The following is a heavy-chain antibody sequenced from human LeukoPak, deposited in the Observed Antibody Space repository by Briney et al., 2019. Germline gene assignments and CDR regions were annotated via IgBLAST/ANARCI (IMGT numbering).Heavy chain of an antibody. D-gene: IGHD1-26*01. CDR2: ISGSGGTT. CDR1: GFTFSSYG. CDR3: ATSGSYNY. V-gene: IGHV3-23*01. J-gene: IGHJ4*02. Sequence: GGSLRLSCAASGFTFSSYGMSWVRQAPGKGLEWVSGISGSGGTTYYADSAKGRFTISRDNSKNTLYLQMNCLRAEDTAVYYCATSGSYNYWGQGTLVTVSS.